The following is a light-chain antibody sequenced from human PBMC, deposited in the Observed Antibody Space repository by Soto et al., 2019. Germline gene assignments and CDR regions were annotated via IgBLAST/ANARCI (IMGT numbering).Light chain of an antibody. Sequence: IVMTQSPATLSVSPGERATLSCRAIQSVISNLACYHHKPGQARMLLIYCSSTRATGIPARFSGSGSGTEFTLTISSLQSEDFAVYYCQQYNNWWTFGQGTKV. V-gene: IGKV3-15*01. CDR2: CSS. CDR1: QSVISN. J-gene: IGKJ1*01. CDR3: QQYNNWWT.